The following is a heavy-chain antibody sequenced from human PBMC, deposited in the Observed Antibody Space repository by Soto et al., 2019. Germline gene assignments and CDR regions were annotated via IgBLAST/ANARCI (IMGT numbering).Heavy chain of an antibody. V-gene: IGHV4-59*01. D-gene: IGHD4-4*01. CDR1: GGSISSYY. Sequence: SETLSLTCTVSGGSISSYYWSWIRQPPGKGLEWIGYIYYSGSTNYNPSLKSRVTISVDTSKNQFSLKLSSVTAADTAVYYCGGGVTTKYYGMDVWGQGTTVTVSS. CDR3: GGGVTTKYYGMDV. CDR2: IYYSGST. J-gene: IGHJ6*02.